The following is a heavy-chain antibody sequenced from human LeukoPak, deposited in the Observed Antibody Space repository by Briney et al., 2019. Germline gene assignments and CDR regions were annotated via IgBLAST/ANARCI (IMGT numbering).Heavy chain of an antibody. J-gene: IGHJ4*02. CDR3: ARDSYNNVDY. CDR1: GFTFNAYW. Sequence: GGSLRLSCAASGFTFNAYWMHWVRQAPGQGLVWVSRTDTEGTSTHYADSVKGRFTVSRDNARNTVYLQMNSLRAEDTAVYYCARDSYNNVDYWGQGTLVTVSS. V-gene: IGHV3-74*01. CDR2: TDTEGTST. D-gene: IGHD5-24*01.